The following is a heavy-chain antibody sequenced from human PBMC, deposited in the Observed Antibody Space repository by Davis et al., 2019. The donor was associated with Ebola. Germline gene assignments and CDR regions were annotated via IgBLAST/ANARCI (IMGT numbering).Heavy chain of an antibody. Sequence: PGGSLRLSCAASGFTFSSYAMSWVRQAPGKGLEWVSAISGSGGSTYYADSVKGRFTISRDNSKNTLYLQMNSLRAEDTAVYYCAREREVPAAKGNYYYYGMDVWGQGTTVTVSS. V-gene: IGHV3-23*01. J-gene: IGHJ6*02. CDR1: GFTFSSYA. CDR2: ISGSGGST. D-gene: IGHD2-2*01. CDR3: AREREVPAAKGNYYYYGMDV.